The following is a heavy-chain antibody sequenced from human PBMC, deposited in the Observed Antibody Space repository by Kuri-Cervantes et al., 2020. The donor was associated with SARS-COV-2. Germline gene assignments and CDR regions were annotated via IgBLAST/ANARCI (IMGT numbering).Heavy chain of an antibody. Sequence: ASVKGSWKASGYTFTGYYMHWVRQAPGQGLEWMGWINPNSGGTNYAQKFQGWVTMTRDTSISTAYMELSRLRSDDTAVYYCARDERGYSSNWFDPWGQGTLVTVSS. CDR2: INPNSGGT. D-gene: IGHD6-13*01. CDR1: GYTFTGYY. J-gene: IGHJ5*02. CDR3: ARDERGYSSNWFDP. V-gene: IGHV1-2*04.